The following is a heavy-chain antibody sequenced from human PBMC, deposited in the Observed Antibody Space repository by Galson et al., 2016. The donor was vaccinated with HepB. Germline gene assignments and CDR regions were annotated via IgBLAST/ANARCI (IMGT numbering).Heavy chain of an antibody. D-gene: IGHD3-3*01. CDR1: GFTFSSYA. J-gene: IGHJ6*02. CDR2: MSGSGGYT. CDR3: ANLAISAYYNGMDV. V-gene: IGHV3-23*01. Sequence: SLRLSCAASGFTFSSYAMSWVRQAPGKGLEWVSDMSGSGGYTNYADSVKGRFTISRDNSKNTLYLQMNSLRAEDTAVYYCANLAISAYYNGMDVWGQGTTVTISS.